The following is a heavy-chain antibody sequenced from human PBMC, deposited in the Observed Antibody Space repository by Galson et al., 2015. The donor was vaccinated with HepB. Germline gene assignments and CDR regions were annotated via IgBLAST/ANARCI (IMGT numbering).Heavy chain of an antibody. CDR2: ISYDGSNK. CDR3: AKGLAAREHAFDY. Sequence: SLRLSCAASGFTFSSYGMHWVRQAPGKGLEWVAVISYDGSNKYYADSVKGRFTISRDNSKNTLYLQMNSLRAEDTAVYYCAKGLAAREHAFDYWGQGTLVTVSS. D-gene: IGHD2-15*01. CDR1: GFTFSSYG. V-gene: IGHV3-30*18. J-gene: IGHJ4*02.